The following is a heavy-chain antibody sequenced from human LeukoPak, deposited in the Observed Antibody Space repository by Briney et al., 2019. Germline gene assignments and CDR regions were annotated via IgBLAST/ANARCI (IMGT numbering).Heavy chain of an antibody. V-gene: IGHV3-48*04. CDR1: GFTFSSYS. CDR3: ARDPRGSITIFGVVIRFDP. J-gene: IGHJ5*02. Sequence: PGGSLRLSCAASGFTFSSYSMNWVRQAPGKGLEWVSHIGRGITYADSVKGRFTISRDNTKNSVYLQMNSLRAEDTAVYYCARDPRGSITIFGVVIRFDPWGQGTLVTVSS. D-gene: IGHD3-3*01. CDR2: IGRGIT.